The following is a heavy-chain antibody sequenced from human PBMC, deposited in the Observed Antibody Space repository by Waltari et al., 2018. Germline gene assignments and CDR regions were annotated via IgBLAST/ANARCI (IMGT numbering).Heavy chain of an antibody. Sequence: EVQLVESGGGLIQPGGSLRLSCAVSGFSVTSNYLTWLRQAPGKGLEWVAVLYSGGGTYYTDSVKGRFTISRDNSNTTLDLQMTGLRADDTAVYFCARLKQLVYYFDSWGQGTQVTVSS. CDR2: LYSGGGT. CDR3: ARLKQLVYYFDS. D-gene: IGHD1-1*01. CDR1: GFSVTSNY. J-gene: IGHJ4*02. V-gene: IGHV3-53*01.